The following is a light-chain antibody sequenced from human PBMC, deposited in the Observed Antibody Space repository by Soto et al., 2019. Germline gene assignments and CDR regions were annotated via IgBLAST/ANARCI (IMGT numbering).Light chain of an antibody. CDR2: AAS. CDR1: QGISSR. V-gene: IGKV1-12*01. Sequence: DIQMTQSPSSVSASVGDRVTITCRASQGISSRLAWYQQKPGKAPNLLIYAASNLQSGVPSRVSGRGSETDFTLTSGSLQPEDFATYYCQQANSCPLTFGGGTMVEIK. CDR3: QQANSCPLT. J-gene: IGKJ4*01.